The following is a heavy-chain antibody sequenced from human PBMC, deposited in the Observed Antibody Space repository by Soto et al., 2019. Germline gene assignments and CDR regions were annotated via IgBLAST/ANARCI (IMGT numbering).Heavy chain of an antibody. CDR3: ARGESPGAFRRGTPLDY. V-gene: IGHV1-3*01. CDR1: GYTFTSYA. Sequence: PEASVKVSCKASGYTFTSYAMHWVRQAPGQRLEWMGWINAGNGNTKYSQKFQGRVTITRDTSASTAYMELSSLRSEDTAVYYCARGESPGAFRRGTPLDYWGQGTLVTVSS. J-gene: IGHJ4*02. CDR2: INAGNGNT. D-gene: IGHD1-7*01.